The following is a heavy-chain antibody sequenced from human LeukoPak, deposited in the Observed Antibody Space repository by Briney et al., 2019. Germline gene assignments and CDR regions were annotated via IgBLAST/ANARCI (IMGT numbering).Heavy chain of an antibody. CDR1: EFSFSNAR. CDR2: ISYDGSNK. V-gene: IGHV3-30*03. CDR3: PRDRGGGYDFWSGYYTGYFDY. J-gene: IGHJ4*02. D-gene: IGHD3-3*01. Sequence: GGSIILSCAASEFSFSNARMSWVRQAPGKRLEWVAIISYDGSNKYYADSVMHRFTISRNNANNSLYLQMNLLGAEDTALYYCPRDRGGGYDFWSGYYTGYFDYWGQGSLVTVSS.